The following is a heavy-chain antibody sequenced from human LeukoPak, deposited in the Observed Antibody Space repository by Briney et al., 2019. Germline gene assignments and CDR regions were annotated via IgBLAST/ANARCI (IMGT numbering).Heavy chain of an antibody. CDR1: GYTFTAYY. CDR3: ARDLYGDYNWFDP. CDR2: INPNSGVT. D-gene: IGHD4-17*01. J-gene: IGHJ5*02. Sequence: ASVKVSCKASGYTFTAYYMHWVRQAPGQRLEWRGWINPNSGVTNYAQKFQGRVTMTRDTSISTAYMELSRLRSDDTAVYYCARDLYGDYNWFDPWGQGTLVTVSS. V-gene: IGHV1-2*02.